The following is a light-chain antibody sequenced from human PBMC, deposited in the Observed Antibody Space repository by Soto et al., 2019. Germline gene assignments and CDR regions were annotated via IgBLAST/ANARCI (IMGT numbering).Light chain of an antibody. CDR3: QTWGTGSQGYVV. CDR1: SGHSSYA. J-gene: IGLJ2*01. CDR2: LNSDGSH. V-gene: IGLV4-69*01. Sequence: QLVLTQSPSASASLGASVKLTCTLSSGHSSYAIAWHQQQPEKGPRYLMKLNSDGSHSKGDAIPDRFSGSSSGAERYLTISRLQSEDEAAYYCQTWGTGSQGYVVFGGGTKLTVL.